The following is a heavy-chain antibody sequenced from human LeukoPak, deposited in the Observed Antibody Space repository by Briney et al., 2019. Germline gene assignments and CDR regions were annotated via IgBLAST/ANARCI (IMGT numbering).Heavy chain of an antibody. CDR2: ISSSSRAI. CDR3: AREGYHFDF. Sequence: GGSLRLSCAASGFTVSSNYMSWVRQAPGKGLEWVSYISSSSRAIFYADSVRGRFTISRDNAKNSMFLQMSSLRAEDTAVYYCAREGYHFDFWGQGTLVTVSS. J-gene: IGHJ4*02. V-gene: IGHV3-48*04. D-gene: IGHD5-18*01. CDR1: GFTVSSNY.